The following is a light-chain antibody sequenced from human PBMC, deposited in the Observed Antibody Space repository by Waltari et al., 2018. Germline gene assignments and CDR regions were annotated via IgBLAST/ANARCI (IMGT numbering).Light chain of an antibody. Sequence: DIQMTQSPSSLSASVGDRVTITCQASQDISNYLNWYQQKPGKAPKLLIYDASNLETGVPSRFSGSGSGTDFTFTNSSLQPEDIATYYCQQYDNLLLTFGQGTRLEIK. CDR2: DAS. J-gene: IGKJ5*01. V-gene: IGKV1-33*01. CDR3: QQYDNLLLT. CDR1: QDISNY.